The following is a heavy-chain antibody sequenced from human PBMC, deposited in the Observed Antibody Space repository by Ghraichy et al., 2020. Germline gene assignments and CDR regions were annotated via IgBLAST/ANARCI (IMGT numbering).Heavy chain of an antibody. CDR2: FDPEDGET. J-gene: IGHJ6*02. Sequence: ASVKVSCKVSGYTLTELSMHWVRQAPGKGLEWMGGFDPEDGETIYAQKFQGRVTMTEDTSTDTAYMELSSLRSEDTAVYYCATESPIANHPQLPYYYYYGMDVWGQGTTVTVSS. CDR3: ATESPIANHPQLPYYYYYGMDV. CDR1: GYTLTELS. V-gene: IGHV1-24*01. D-gene: IGHD2-2*01.